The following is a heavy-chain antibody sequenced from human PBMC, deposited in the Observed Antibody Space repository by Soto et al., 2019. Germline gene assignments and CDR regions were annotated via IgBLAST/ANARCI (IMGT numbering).Heavy chain of an antibody. CDR2: ISAYNGDT. CDR3: ARVPSYLTEDY. D-gene: IGHD3-16*01. V-gene: IGHV1-18*01. CDR1: GYTFTNYG. Sequence: QVQLVQSGAEVKKPGASVRVSCKASGYTFTNYGIIWVRQAPGQGLEWIGWISAYNGDTIYAQKLQGRVTMTTDTSTSTAYMELRSLRSDDTAMSFCARVPSYLTEDYWGQGTLVTVSS. J-gene: IGHJ4*02.